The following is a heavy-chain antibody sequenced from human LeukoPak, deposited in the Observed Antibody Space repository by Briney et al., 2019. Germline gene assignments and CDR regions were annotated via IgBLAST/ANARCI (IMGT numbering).Heavy chain of an antibody. J-gene: IGHJ4*02. CDR2: VNWNGIST. D-gene: IGHD6-6*01. CDR1: GFTFDDYG. Sequence: GGSPRLSCAASGFTFDDYGRNWVRQAPGKGLEWVSGVNWNGISTGYADSVKGRFTISSDNAKNCLYLQMNSLRAEDTALYSCARDLEVGSSCPQGYWGQGTLVTVSS. CDR3: ARDLEVGSSCPQGY. V-gene: IGHV3-20*04.